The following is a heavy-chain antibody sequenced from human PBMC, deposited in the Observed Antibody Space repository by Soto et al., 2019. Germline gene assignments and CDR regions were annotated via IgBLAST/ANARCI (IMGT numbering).Heavy chain of an antibody. CDR2: IWYDGNNK. D-gene: IGHD3-10*01. V-gene: IGHV3-33*01. Sequence: QVQLVESGGGVVQPGRSLRLSCAASGFTFSSYGMHWVRQAPGKGLEWVAFIWYDGNNKYYADSVKGRFTISRDNAKNTVYLQMNSLRDEDTAVYYCARSHRGSGSTPFPWGQGTLVIVSS. CDR3: ARSHRGSGSTPFP. J-gene: IGHJ5*02. CDR1: GFTFSSYG.